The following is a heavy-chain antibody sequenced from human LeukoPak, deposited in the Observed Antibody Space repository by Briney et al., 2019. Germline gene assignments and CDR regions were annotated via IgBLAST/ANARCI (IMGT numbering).Heavy chain of an antibody. CDR2: IYPGDSDT. CDR3: ARPMSGHYSSLDY. CDR1: GYGFTSHW. J-gene: IGHJ4*02. D-gene: IGHD1-26*01. V-gene: IGHV5-51*01. Sequence: GESLKISCKGSGYGFTSHWIGWVRQMPGKGLEWMGIIYPGDSDTRYSPSFQGQVTITVDKSINTAYLQWSSLKASGTAIYYCARPMSGHYSSLDYWGQGTLVTVSS.